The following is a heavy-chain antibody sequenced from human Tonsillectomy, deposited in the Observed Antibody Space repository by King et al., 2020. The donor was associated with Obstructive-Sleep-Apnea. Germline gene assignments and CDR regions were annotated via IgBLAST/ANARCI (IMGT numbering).Heavy chain of an antibody. CDR1: GDSISGGIFY. J-gene: IGHJ5*02. D-gene: IGHD2-2*01. CDR2: LYHNGNT. Sequence: QLQESGPGLVKPSETLSLTCTVSGDSISGGIFYWGWIRQPPGKGLEWIGSLYHNGNTYYNPSLESRVSISVDTSKNQFFLRLHSVTAADTAVYYFARGQRGAYSSSWFRTNWFDPWGQGTLDTVSS. CDR3: ARGQRGAYSSSWFRTNWFDP. V-gene: IGHV4-39*01.